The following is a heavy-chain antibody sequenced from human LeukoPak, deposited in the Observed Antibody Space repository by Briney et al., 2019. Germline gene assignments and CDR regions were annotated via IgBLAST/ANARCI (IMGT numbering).Heavy chain of an antibody. J-gene: IGHJ4*02. V-gene: IGHV4-61*02. CDR1: GDSISSDSYY. Sequence: SETLSLTCTVSGDSISSDSYYWSWIRQPAGKGLEWIGRIYTSGSTNYSPSLKSRVTISVDTSKNQFSLKLSSVTAADTAVYYCARCTIAPYYIDYWGQGTLVTVSS. D-gene: IGHD2-21*01. CDR3: ARCTIAPYYIDY. CDR2: IYTSGST.